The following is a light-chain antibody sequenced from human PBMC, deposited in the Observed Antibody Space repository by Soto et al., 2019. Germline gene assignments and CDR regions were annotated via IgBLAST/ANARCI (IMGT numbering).Light chain of an antibody. CDR1: SSNIGSNT. Sequence: QPVLTQPPSASATPGQRVTISCSGGSSNIGSNTVNWYQKLPGTAPKLLINRNIQRPSGVPDRFSGSKSGTSASLAISGLQSDDEADYYCATWDDSLDGWVFGGGTKVTVL. V-gene: IGLV1-44*01. CDR3: ATWDDSLDGWV. CDR2: RNI. J-gene: IGLJ3*02.